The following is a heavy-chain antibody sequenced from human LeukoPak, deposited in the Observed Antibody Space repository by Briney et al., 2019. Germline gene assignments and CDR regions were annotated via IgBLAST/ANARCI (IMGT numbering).Heavy chain of an antibody. CDR1: GGSFSGYY. CDR3: ASSGGLDPFGY. J-gene: IGHJ4*02. V-gene: IGHV4-34*01. D-gene: IGHD6-25*01. CDR2: INHSGRT. Sequence: SETLSLTCAVYGGSFSGYYWSWIRQPPGKGLEWIGEINHSGRTNSNPSLKRRVTISVDTSTNQFSLKLSSVTAADTAVYYGASSGGLDPFGYWGQGTLVTVSS.